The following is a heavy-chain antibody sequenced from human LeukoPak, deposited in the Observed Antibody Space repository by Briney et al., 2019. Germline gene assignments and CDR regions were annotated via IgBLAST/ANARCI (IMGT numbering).Heavy chain of an antibody. CDR3: AREYSASEH. V-gene: IGHV1-2*02. CDR1: GYTFVGYY. J-gene: IGHJ4*02. Sequence: ASVKVSCKASGYTFVGYYLHWVRQAPGQGLEWMAWIDPYTGNTHYAQKFQGRITVTRDTSVSTTYMELSWLTSDDTARYYCAREYSASEHWGQGTLVTVSS. D-gene: IGHD5-12*01. CDR2: IDPYTGNT.